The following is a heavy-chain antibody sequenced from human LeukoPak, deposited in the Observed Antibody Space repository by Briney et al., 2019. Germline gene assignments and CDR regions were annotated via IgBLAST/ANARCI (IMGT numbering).Heavy chain of an antibody. J-gene: IGHJ2*01. D-gene: IGHD6-13*01. Sequence: SETLSLTCTVSGGSISSSSYYWGWIRQPPGKGLEWIGSIYYSGSTNYNPSLKSRVTISVDTSKNQFSLKLSSVTAADTAVYYCARVYYSSSYDYWYFNLWGRGTLVTVSS. CDR2: IYYSGST. CDR3: ARVYYSSSYDYWYFNL. V-gene: IGHV4-39*07. CDR1: GGSISSSSYY.